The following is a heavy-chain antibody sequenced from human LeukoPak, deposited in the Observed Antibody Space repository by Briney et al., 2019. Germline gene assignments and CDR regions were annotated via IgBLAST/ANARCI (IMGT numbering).Heavy chain of an antibody. CDR1: GFTFSSYS. V-gene: IGHV3-21*01. Sequence: PGGSLRLSCAASGFTFSSYSMNWVRQAPGKGLEWVSSISSSSSYIYYADSVKGRFTISRDNAKNSLYLQMNSLRAEDTAVYYCARDVQHDYGDYGAFDIWGQGTMVTVSS. CDR2: ISSSSSYI. J-gene: IGHJ3*02. D-gene: IGHD4-17*01. CDR3: ARDVQHDYGDYGAFDI.